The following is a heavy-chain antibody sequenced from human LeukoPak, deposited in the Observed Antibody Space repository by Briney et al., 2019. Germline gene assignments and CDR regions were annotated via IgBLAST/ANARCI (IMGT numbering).Heavy chain of an antibody. J-gene: IGHJ4*02. V-gene: IGHV3-7*01. CDR1: GLTFSSYW. CDR2: IKPDGSGK. CDR3: ARCAVAAAGDY. D-gene: IGHD6-13*01. Sequence: GGSLRLSCAASGLTFSSYWMSWVRQAPGKGPEWVANIKPDGSGKYYVDSVKGRFTISRDNAENSLLLHMNSLGAEDTAVYYCARCAVAAAGDYWGRGTLVTVSS.